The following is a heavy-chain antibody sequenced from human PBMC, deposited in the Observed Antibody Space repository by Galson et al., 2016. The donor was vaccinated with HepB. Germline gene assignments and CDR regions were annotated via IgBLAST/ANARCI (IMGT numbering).Heavy chain of an antibody. CDR3: ARDSDTSGLHWYFDL. D-gene: IGHD3-22*01. CDR2: ISGSDGST. V-gene: IGHV3-23*01. J-gene: IGHJ2*01. Sequence: SLRLSCAASGFTFSAYTLNWVRQAPGKGLEWVSAISGSDGSTYYADSVKGRFTISRDNSKNTLYLQMNSLRAEDTAVYYCARDSDTSGLHWYFDLWGRGTLVTVSS. CDR1: GFTFSAYT.